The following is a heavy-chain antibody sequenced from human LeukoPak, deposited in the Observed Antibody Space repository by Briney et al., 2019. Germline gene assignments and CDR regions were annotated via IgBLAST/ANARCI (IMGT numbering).Heavy chain of an antibody. CDR2: IYYSGST. CDR1: GGSISSSSYY. V-gene: IGHV4-39*01. CDR3: VAEARGGIAAWFDP. D-gene: IGHD6-6*01. Sequence: SETLSLTCTVSGGSISSSSYYWGWIRQPPGKGLERIGSIYYSGSTYYNPSLKSRVTISVDTSKNQFSLKLSSVTAADTAVYYCVAEARGGIAAWFDPWAREPWSPSPQ. J-gene: IGHJ5*02.